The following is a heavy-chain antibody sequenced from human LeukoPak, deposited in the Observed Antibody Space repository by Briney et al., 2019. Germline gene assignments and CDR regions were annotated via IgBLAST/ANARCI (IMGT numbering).Heavy chain of an antibody. Sequence: GASVKVSCKASGYTFTGYYMHWVRQAPGQGLEWMGWINPNSGGTNYAQKFQGRVTMTRDTSISTAYMELSRLRSDDTAVYYCARERGGIVVVPAAAAFDIWGQGTMVTVSS. V-gene: IGHV1-2*02. D-gene: IGHD2-2*01. CDR2: INPNSGGT. CDR3: ARERGGIVVVPAAAAFDI. J-gene: IGHJ3*02. CDR1: GYTFTGYY.